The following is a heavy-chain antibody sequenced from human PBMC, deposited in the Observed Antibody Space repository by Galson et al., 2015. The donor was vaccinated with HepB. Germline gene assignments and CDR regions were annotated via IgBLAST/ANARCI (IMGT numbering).Heavy chain of an antibody. D-gene: IGHD3-16*01. Sequence: SLRLSCAVSGFAFSTYEMNRVRQAPGKGLEWISYISSSSSTIYYAASVKGRFTISRDNAKNSLYLQMNSLRAEDTAVYFCVRPHQGWGTTDYWGQGTLVTVSS. V-gene: IGHV3-48*03. CDR1: GFAFSTYE. CDR2: ISSSSSTI. CDR3: VRPHQGWGTTDY. J-gene: IGHJ4*02.